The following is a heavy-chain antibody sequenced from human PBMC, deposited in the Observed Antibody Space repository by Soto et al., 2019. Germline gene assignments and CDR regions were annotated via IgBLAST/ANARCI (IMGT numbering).Heavy chain of an antibody. D-gene: IGHD3-10*01. CDR3: ARRNVYGSGSYSFDY. J-gene: IGHJ4*02. V-gene: IGHV1-3*01. CDR1: GYTFTNYT. Sequence: ASVKVSCKASGYTFTNYTIHWMRQAPGQRLEWMGWINAAIGNTKYSQKFQGSVTITRDTSANTAYMELSSLRSEDTAVYYCARRNVYGSGSYSFDYWGQGTLVTVSS. CDR2: INAAIGNT.